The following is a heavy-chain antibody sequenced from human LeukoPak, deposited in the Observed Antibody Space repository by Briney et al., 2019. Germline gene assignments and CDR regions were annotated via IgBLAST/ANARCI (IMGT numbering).Heavy chain of an antibody. Sequence: GGSLRLSCAASGFTFSTYWTSWVRQAPGKGLEWVANIKQDGSEKYYVDSVRGRFTISRDNAKNSLYLQMNSLRAEDTAVYYCARVEMATAVDYWGQGTLVTVSS. V-gene: IGHV3-7*04. J-gene: IGHJ4*02. CDR3: ARVEMATAVDY. CDR2: IKQDGSEK. CDR1: GFTFSTYW. D-gene: IGHD5-24*01.